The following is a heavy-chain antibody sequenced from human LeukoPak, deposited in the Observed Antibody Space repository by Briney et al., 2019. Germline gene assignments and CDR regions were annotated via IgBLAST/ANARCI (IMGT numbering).Heavy chain of an antibody. J-gene: IGHJ6*03. D-gene: IGHD3-3*01. Sequence: ASVKVSCKASGYTFTGYYMHWVRQAPGQGLEWMGWINPNSGGTNYAQKFQGRVTMNRDTSISTAYMELSRLRSDDTAVYYCARDAALRDFWSGYPYYYYYYYMDVWGKGTTVTVSS. V-gene: IGHV1-2*02. CDR1: GYTFTGYY. CDR3: ARDAALRDFWSGYPYYYYYYYMDV. CDR2: INPNSGGT.